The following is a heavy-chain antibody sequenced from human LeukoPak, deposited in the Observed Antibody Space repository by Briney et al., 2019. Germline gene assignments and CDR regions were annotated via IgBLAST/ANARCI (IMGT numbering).Heavy chain of an antibody. V-gene: IGHV4-59*01. CDR1: GAPFSSYY. D-gene: IGHD1-1*01. CDR3: ARATKRQLLGAFDI. J-gene: IGHJ3*02. CDR2: IYYSGTT. Sequence: SETLSLTCTVSGAPFSSYYWNLIRQPPGKGLEWIGYIYYSGTTNYNPSLKSRVTISVDTSKNQFSLKLSSVTAADTAVYYCARATKRQLLGAFDIWGQGTMVTVSS.